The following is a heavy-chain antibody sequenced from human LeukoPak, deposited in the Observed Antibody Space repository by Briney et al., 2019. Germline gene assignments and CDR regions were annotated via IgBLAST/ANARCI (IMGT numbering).Heavy chain of an antibody. CDR3: AMTYSSGWYSYYYYMDV. V-gene: IGHV1-8*03. CDR2: MNPNSGNT. J-gene: IGHJ6*03. D-gene: IGHD6-19*01. CDR1: GYTFTSYD. Sequence: ASVTVSCKASGYTFTSYDINWVRQAPGQGLEWMGWMNPNSGNTGYAQKFQGRVTITRNTSISTAYMEPSSLRSEDTAVYYCAMTYSSGWYSYYYYMDVWGKGTTVTVSS.